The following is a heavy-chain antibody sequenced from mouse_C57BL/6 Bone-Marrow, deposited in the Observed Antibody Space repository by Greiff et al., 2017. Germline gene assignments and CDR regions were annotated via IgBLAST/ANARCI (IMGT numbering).Heavy chain of an antibody. CDR2: SRNKANDYTT. J-gene: IGHJ4*01. V-gene: IGHV7-1*01. Sequence: DVKLVESGGGLVQSGRSLRLSCATSGFTFSDFYMEWVRQAPGKGLEWIAASRNKANDYTTDYSASVKGRFIVSRDTSQSILYLQMNALRAEDTAIYYCARDGLNAMDYWGQGTSVTVSS. CDR3: ARDGLNAMDY. CDR1: GFTFSDFY.